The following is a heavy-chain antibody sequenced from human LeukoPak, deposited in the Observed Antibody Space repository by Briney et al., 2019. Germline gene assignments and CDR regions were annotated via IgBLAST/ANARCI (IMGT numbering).Heavy chain of an antibody. CDR1: GFTFSSYG. CDR2: IRYDGSNK. CDR3: AKDMVRGVPFSFDY. V-gene: IGHV3-30*02. Sequence: GGSLRLSCAASGFTFSSYGMHWVRQAPGKGLEWVAFIRYDGSNKYYADSVKGRFTISRDNSKNTLYLQMNSLRAEDTAVYYCAKDMVRGVPFSFDYWGQGTLVTVSS. D-gene: IGHD3-10*01. J-gene: IGHJ4*02.